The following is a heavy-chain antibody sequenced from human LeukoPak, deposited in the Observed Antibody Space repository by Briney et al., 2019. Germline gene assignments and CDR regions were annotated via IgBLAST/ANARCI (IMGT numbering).Heavy chain of an antibody. J-gene: IGHJ4*02. D-gene: IGHD1-1*01. CDR3: AKTQGALGTSFDY. CDR2: ISNDGSNR. Sequence: GRSLRLSCTASGLTFSNFAIHWVRQAPGKGLEWVALISNDGSNRFYMDSVKGRFTISRDNSENTVFLQTDSMRIDDSAIYFCAKTQGALGTSFDYWGQGALVTVSS. CDR1: GLTFSNFA. V-gene: IGHV3-30*18.